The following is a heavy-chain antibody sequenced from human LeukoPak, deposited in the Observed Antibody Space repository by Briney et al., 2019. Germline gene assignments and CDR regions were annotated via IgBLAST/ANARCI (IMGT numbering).Heavy chain of an antibody. CDR3: ARDPYSYGYGAYYFDY. Sequence: GGSLRLSCAASGFIFRSYWMYWVRQAPGKGLVWVSRISSDGSIASYADSVEGRFAISRDSARNTLYLQMNSLRAEDTAVYYCARDPYSYGYGAYYFDYWGQGTLVTVSS. V-gene: IGHV3-74*01. CDR2: ISSDGSIA. D-gene: IGHD5-18*01. CDR1: GFIFRSYW. J-gene: IGHJ4*02.